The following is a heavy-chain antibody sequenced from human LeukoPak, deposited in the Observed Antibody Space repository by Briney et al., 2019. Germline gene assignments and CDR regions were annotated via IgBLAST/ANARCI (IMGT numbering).Heavy chain of an antibody. J-gene: IGHJ4*02. CDR3: ARARGYCSGGSCHYYFDY. V-gene: IGHV1-18*04. Sequence: GASVKVSCKASGYTFTTYGISWVRQAPGQGLEWMGWISGYNDNTKSAEKFQGRVTMTTDTSTNTAYMELRSLRSDDTAVYYCARARGYCSGGSCHYYFDYWGQGTLVTVSS. D-gene: IGHD2-15*01. CDR1: GYTFTTYG. CDR2: ISGYNDNT.